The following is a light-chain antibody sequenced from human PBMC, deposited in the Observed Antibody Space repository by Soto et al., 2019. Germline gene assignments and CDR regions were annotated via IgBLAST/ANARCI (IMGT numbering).Light chain of an antibody. CDR3: QQYNNWPRIT. CDR2: GAS. Sequence: IVMTQSPATLSVSPGQRATISCGASQSVSSNLAWYQQKPGQAPRLLIYGASTRATGIPARFSGSGSGTEFSLTISSLQSEDFAVYYCQQYNNWPRITFGQGTRLEI. CDR1: QSVSSN. J-gene: IGKJ5*01. V-gene: IGKV3-15*01.